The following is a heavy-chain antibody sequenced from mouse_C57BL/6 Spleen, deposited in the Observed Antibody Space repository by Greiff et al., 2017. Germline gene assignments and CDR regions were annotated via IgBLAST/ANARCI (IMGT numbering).Heavy chain of an antibody. CDR2: INPNNGGN. CDR3: ARKSYYSNPLDY. CDR1: GYTFTDYY. Sequence: VQLQQSGPELVKPGASVKISCKASGYTFTDYYMNWVKQSHGKSLEWIGDINPNNGGNSSNQKFTGKATLTVDKSSSTAYMELRSLTSEDSAVYYGARKSYYSNPLDYWGQGTTLTVSS. J-gene: IGHJ2*01. V-gene: IGHV1-26*01. D-gene: IGHD2-5*01.